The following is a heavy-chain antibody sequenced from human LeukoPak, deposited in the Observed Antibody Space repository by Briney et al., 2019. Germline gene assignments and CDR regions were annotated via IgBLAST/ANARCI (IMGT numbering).Heavy chain of an antibody. CDR1: GFTFSSYE. Sequence: PGGSLRLSCAASGFTFSSYEMNWVRQAPGKGLEWVSAISGSGGSTYYADSVKGRFTISRDNSKNSLYLQMNSLRADDTAVYYCARDHHRRLYDSQARNTFDIWGQGTMVTVSS. D-gene: IGHD3-22*01. CDR2: ISGSGGST. J-gene: IGHJ3*02. CDR3: ARDHHRRLYDSQARNTFDI. V-gene: IGHV3-23*01.